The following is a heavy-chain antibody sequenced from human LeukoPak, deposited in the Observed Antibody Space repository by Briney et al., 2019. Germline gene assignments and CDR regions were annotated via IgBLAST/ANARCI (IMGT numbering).Heavy chain of an antibody. CDR1: GFTFSSYW. J-gene: IGHJ4*02. CDR2: INSAGGST. D-gene: IGHD5-24*01. CDR3: ARRIQGMAPYYFDY. V-gene: IGHV3-74*01. Sequence: GGSLRLSCTASGFTFSSYWMHRVRQAPGKGLVWVSRINSAGGSTSYADSAKGRFTISRDNAKNTLYLQMNSLRAEDTAVYYCARRIQGMAPYYFDYWGQGTLVTVSS.